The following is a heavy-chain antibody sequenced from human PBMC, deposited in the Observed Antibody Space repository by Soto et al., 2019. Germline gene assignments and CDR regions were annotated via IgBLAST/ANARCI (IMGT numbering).Heavy chain of an antibody. J-gene: IGHJ4*02. Sequence: SSGTLSLTCTVSGGSISSGDYYWSWIRQPPGKGLEWIGYIYYSGSTYYNPSLKSRVTISVDTSKNQFSLKLSSVTAADTAVYYCAREVFWSGPLFDYWGQGTLVTVSS. CDR2: IYYSGST. CDR3: AREVFWSGPLFDY. V-gene: IGHV4-30-4*01. D-gene: IGHD3-3*01. CDR1: GGSISSGDYY.